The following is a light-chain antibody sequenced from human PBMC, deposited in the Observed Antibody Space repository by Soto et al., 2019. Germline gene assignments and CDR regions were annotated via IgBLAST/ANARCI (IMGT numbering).Light chain of an antibody. CDR3: QQYNNWPWT. CDR1: QSVHSS. Sequence: EIVMTQSRATLSVSPGDRATLSCRASQSVHSSLAWYQQKPGQAPRLLIHDASTRATGIPARFSGSGSGTGFTLTISSLQSEDFAVYFCQQYNNWPWTFGQGTKVEIK. J-gene: IGKJ1*01. CDR2: DAS. V-gene: IGKV3-15*01.